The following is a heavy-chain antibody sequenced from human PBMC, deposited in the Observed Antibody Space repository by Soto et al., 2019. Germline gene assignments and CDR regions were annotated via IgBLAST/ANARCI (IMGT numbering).Heavy chain of an antibody. Sequence: GGSLRLSCAASGFTFSSYGMHWVRQAPGKGLEWVAVIWYDGSNKYYADSVKGRFTISRDNSKNTLYLQMNSLRAEDTAVYYCAREFGYCSGGSCYSGNYYYYGMDVWGQGTTVTVSS. V-gene: IGHV3-33*01. CDR1: GFTFSSYG. D-gene: IGHD2-15*01. J-gene: IGHJ6*02. CDR2: IWYDGSNK. CDR3: AREFGYCSGGSCYSGNYYYYGMDV.